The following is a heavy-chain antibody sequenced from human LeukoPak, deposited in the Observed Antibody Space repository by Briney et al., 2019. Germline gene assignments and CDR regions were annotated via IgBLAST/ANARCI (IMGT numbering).Heavy chain of an antibody. CDR3: ARESSGSYYNPLGYMDV. J-gene: IGHJ6*03. Sequence: KTSETLSLTCTVSGGSISSSSYYWGWIRQPPGKGLEWIGSIYYSGSTYYNPSLKSRVTMSVDTSKNQFSLNLSSVTAADTAVYYCARESSGSYYNPLGYMDVWGKGTTVTVSS. CDR1: GGSISSSSYY. D-gene: IGHD3-10*01. V-gene: IGHV4-39*07. CDR2: IYYSGST.